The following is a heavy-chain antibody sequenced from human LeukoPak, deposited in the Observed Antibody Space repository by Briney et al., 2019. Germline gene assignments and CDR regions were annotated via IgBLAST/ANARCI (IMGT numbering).Heavy chain of an antibody. CDR1: GFTFSCYS. J-gene: IGHJ4*02. D-gene: IGHD3-9*01. Sequence: GGSLRLSCAASGFTFSCYSMNWVRQAPGKGLEWGSSISSSSSTIDYADAVKGRLTTSRDNAKNSLYLQMNSLRDEDTAVYYCARTAYYDISTGYPYYFDYWGQGTLVTVSS. CDR3: ARTAYYDISTGYPYYFDY. V-gene: IGHV3-48*02. CDR2: ISSSSSTI.